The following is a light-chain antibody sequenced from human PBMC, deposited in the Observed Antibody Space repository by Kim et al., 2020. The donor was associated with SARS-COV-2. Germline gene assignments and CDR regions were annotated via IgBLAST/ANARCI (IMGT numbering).Light chain of an antibody. Sequence: EIVLTQSPGPLSLSPGERATLSCRASRSIRINYLAWYQQKRGRAPRLLIYGTSSRATDIPDRFSGSGSGTDFTLTISRLEPEDFAVYYCQQYGSSPGITLGQGTRLE. CDR3: QQYGSSPGIT. J-gene: IGKJ5*01. CDR2: GTS. V-gene: IGKV3-20*01. CDR1: RSIRINY.